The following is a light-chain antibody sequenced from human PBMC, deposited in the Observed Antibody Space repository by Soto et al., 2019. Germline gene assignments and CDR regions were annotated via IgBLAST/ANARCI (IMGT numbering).Light chain of an antibody. CDR3: QQYGSSPPVT. J-gene: IGKJ1*01. CDR1: QSVSSSY. CDR2: AAS. V-gene: IGKV3-20*01. Sequence: EIVMTQSPATLSVSPGERATLSCRASQSVSSSYLGWYQQRPGQAPRLLIYAASSRATGIPDRFSGGGSGTDFTLTISRLEPEDFAVYYCQQYGSSPPVTFGQGTKVDIK.